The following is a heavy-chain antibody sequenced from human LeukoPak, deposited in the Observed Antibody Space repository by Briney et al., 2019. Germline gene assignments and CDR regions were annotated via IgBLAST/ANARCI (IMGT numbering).Heavy chain of an antibody. CDR2: ISAYNGNT. D-gene: IGHD2-21*01. Sequence: ASVKVSCKASGYTFTSYAFSWVRQAPGQGLEWMGWISAYNGNTNYAQKLQGRVTITRNTSISTAYMELSSLRSEDTAVYYCARGAYGRFDYWGQGTLVTVSS. J-gene: IGHJ4*02. V-gene: IGHV1-18*01. CDR1: GYTFTSYA. CDR3: ARGAYGRFDY.